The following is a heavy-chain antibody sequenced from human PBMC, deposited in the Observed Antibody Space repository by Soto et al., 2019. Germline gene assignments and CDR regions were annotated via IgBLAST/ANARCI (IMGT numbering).Heavy chain of an antibody. Sequence: SETLSLTCSASGGSITSSSHFWGWVRQPPGKGLEWIGYIHNSGSTYYNPSLKSRVTISVDTSKNQFSLKLSSVTAADTAVYYCAGETLGYSSDWYSYWGQGTLVTVSS. D-gene: IGHD6-19*01. CDR2: IHNSGST. CDR3: AGETLGYSSDWYSY. CDR1: GGSITSSSHF. J-gene: IGHJ4*02. V-gene: IGHV4-31*03.